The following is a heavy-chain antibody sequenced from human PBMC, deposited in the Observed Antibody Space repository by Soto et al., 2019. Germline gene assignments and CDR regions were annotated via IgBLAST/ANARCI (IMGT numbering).Heavy chain of an antibody. D-gene: IGHD4-17*01. CDR1: GGSIRSFY. CDR2: IYYSGST. CDR3: ASPRSLTTVTSGDWYIDL. Sequence: QVQLQESGPGLVKPSETLSLTCTFSGGSIRSFYWSWIRQPPGKGLEWIGYIYYSGSTNYNPSLKSRVNISIDTSTNQISLKLSSVTAADTAVYYCASPRSLTTVTSGDWYIDLWGRGTLVTVSS. J-gene: IGHJ2*01. V-gene: IGHV4-59*08.